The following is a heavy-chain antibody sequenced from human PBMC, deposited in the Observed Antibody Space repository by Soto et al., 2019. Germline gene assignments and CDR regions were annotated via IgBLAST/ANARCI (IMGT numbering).Heavy chain of an antibody. CDR2: INAGNGNT. CDR3: ARSGTYYYDSSGYYYFDY. V-gene: IGHV1-3*01. D-gene: IGHD3-22*01. CDR1: GYTFTSYA. J-gene: IGHJ4*02. Sequence: GASVKVSCKASGYTFTSYAMHWVRQAPGQRLEWMGWINAGNGNTKYSQKFQGRVTMTRDTSTSTVYMELSSLRSEDTAVYYCARSGTYYYDSSGYYYFDYWGQGTLVTVPS.